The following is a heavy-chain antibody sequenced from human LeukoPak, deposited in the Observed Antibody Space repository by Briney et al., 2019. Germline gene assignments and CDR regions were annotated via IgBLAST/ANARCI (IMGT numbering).Heavy chain of an antibody. CDR3: ARGTAVVRPFDY. D-gene: IGHD6-19*01. V-gene: IGHV4-59*01. CDR2: IYYSGST. J-gene: IGHJ4*02. CDR1: GGSISSYY. Sequence: TSETLSLTCTVSGGSISSYYWSWIRQPPGKGLEWIGYIYYSGSTNYNPSLKSRVTISVDTSKNQFSLKLSSVTAADTAVYYCARGTAVVRPFDYWGQGTLVTVSS.